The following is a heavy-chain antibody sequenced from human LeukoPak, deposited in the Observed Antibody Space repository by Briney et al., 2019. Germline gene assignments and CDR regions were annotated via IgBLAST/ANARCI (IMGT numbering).Heavy chain of an antibody. J-gene: IGHJ4*02. D-gene: IGHD2-2*01. CDR1: GYHFTNYW. Sequence: GESLKISCKGSGYHFTNYWIGWVRQMPGKGLEWMGIIYAGNSDTRYSPSFQGQVTISADKSISTAYLQWSSLKASDTAMYYCARRFCTSTSCYPFDYWGQGTLVTVSS. CDR3: ARRFCTSTSCYPFDY. V-gene: IGHV5-51*01. CDR2: IYAGNSDT.